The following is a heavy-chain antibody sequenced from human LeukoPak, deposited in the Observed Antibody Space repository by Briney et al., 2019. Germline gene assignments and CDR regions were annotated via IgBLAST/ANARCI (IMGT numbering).Heavy chain of an antibody. CDR1: GFTFSSYA. CDR2: ISATAA. D-gene: IGHD3-16*02. J-gene: IGHJ4*02. Sequence: PGASLRLSCAASGFTFSSYAMSWVRQAPWKGLEWVSVISATAAYYADSVKGRFTISRDTSRNTLYLQMNSLRADDTAAYYCAKGQGSGSYPFDYWGQGTLVTVSS. CDR3: AKGQGSGSYPFDY. V-gene: IGHV3-23*01.